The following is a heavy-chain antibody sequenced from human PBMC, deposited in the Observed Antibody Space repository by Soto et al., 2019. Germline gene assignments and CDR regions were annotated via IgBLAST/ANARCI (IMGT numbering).Heavy chain of an antibody. Sequence: GGSLRLSCAASGFTFSSYSMNWVRQAPGKGLEWVSSISSSSSYIYYADSVKGRFTISRDNAKNSLYLQMNSLRAEDTAVYYCARRYDFWSGGAHYYYYMDVWGKGTPVTVSS. CDR3: ARRYDFWSGGAHYYYYMDV. V-gene: IGHV3-21*01. J-gene: IGHJ6*03. D-gene: IGHD3-3*01. CDR1: GFTFSSYS. CDR2: ISSSSSYI.